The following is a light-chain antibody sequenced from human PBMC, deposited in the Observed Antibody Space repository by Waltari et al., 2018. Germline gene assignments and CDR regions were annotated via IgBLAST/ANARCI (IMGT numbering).Light chain of an antibody. V-gene: IGLV2-14*01. CDR1: SSDVGGYNS. Sequence: QSALTQPASVSGSPGQSITISCTGTSSDVGGYNSVSWYQQQPGKAPKLMIYEVSNRPSGVSNRFSGSKSGNTASLTISGLQAEDEADYYCSSYTSSSTLVVFGGGTKLTVL. J-gene: IGLJ2*01. CDR3: SSYTSSSTLVV. CDR2: EVS.